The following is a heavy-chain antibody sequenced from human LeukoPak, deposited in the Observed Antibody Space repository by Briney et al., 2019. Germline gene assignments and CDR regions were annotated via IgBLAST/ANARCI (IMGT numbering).Heavy chain of an antibody. CDR1: GFTFSSYA. CDR3: AKEGPNYYDSSGYCEIDY. D-gene: IGHD3-22*01. Sequence: PGGSLRLSCAASGFTFSSYAMSWVRQAPGKGLEWVSAISGSGGGTYYADSVKGRFTISRDNSKNTLYLQMNSLRAEDTAVYYCAKEGPNYYDSSGYCEIDYWGQGTLVTVSS. J-gene: IGHJ4*02. CDR2: ISGSGGGT. V-gene: IGHV3-23*01.